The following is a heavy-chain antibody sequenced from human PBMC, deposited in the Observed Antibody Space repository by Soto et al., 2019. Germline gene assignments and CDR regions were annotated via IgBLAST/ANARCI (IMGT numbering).Heavy chain of an antibody. Sequence: QVQLVESGGGVVQPGRSLRLSCAASGFTFSSYGMHWVRQAPGKGLEWVAVVSYDGTNKYYADSVKGRFTISRDNSKNAXYLQMNSRRAEDTAVYYCAKDIGRSSWDWSANLDYWGQGTLVTVSS. D-gene: IGHD6-13*01. CDR1: GFTFSSYG. CDR3: AKDIGRSSWDWSANLDY. CDR2: VSYDGTNK. J-gene: IGHJ4*02. V-gene: IGHV3-30*18.